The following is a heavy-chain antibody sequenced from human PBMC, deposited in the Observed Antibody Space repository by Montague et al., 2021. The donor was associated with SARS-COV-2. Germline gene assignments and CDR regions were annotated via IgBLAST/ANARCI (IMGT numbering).Heavy chain of an antibody. CDR3: ARHYSATLPAVY. J-gene: IGHJ4*02. CDR2: ISDSGST. CDR1: GVSISSFY. Sequence: SETLSLTCTVSGVSISSFYWSWFRQPPGKGLEWIGYISDSGSTNYNPSLTSRATMSVDTSKNQFSLKVNSVTAADTAVYYCARHYSATLPAVYWGQGTLVTVSS. V-gene: IGHV4-59*08. D-gene: IGHD2-15*01.